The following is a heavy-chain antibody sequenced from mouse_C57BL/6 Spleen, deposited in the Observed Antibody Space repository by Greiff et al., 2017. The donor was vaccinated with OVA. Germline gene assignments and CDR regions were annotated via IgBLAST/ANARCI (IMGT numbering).Heavy chain of an antibody. J-gene: IGHJ3*01. V-gene: IGHV1-39*01. Sequence: EVKVVESGPELVKPGASVKISCKASGYSFTDYNMNWVKQSNGKSLEWIGVINPNYGTTSYNQKFKGKATLTVDQSSSTAYMQLNSLTSEDSAVYYCAREGSYYDYDGAWFAYWGQGTLVTVSA. CDR1: GYSFTDYN. CDR2: INPNYGTT. CDR3: AREGSYYDYDGAWFAY. D-gene: IGHD2-4*01.